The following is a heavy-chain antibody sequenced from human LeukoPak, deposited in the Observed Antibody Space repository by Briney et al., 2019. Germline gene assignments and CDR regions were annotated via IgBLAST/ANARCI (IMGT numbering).Heavy chain of an antibody. CDR2: ISYSGST. D-gene: IGHD2-21*02. CDR1: GGSVSSGSFY. J-gene: IGHJ2*01. CDR3: ARSYCGSDCYSGTYWYFDL. V-gene: IGHV4-61*01. Sequence: SETLSLTCTVSGGSVSSGSFYWSWIRQPPGQGLEWIGYISYSGSTNYNPSLKSRVTISVDTSKNQFSLKLSSVTAADTAVYYCARSYCGSDCYSGTYWYFDLWGRGTLVTVSS.